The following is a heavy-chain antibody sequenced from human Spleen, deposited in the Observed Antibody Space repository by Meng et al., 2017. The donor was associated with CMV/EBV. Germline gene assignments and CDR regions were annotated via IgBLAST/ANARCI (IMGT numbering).Heavy chain of an antibody. CDR3: ARDRDTIFGGMDV. J-gene: IGHJ6*02. CDR2: IKQDGSEK. Sequence: LSLTCAASGFTFSSYWMSWVRQAPGKGLEWVANIKQDGSEKYYVDSVKGRFTISRDNAKNSLYLQMNSLRAEDTAVYYCARDRDTIFGGMDVWGQGTTVTVSS. CDR1: GFTFSSYW. V-gene: IGHV3-7*01. D-gene: IGHD3-3*01.